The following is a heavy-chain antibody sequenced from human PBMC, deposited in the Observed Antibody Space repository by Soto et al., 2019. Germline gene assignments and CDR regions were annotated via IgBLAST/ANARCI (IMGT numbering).Heavy chain of an antibody. CDR3: ARSRRDGYKPFDY. CDR1: GYTFTSYG. V-gene: IGHV1-69*10. Sequence: ASVKVSCKASGYTFTSYGISWVRQAPGQGLEWMGWIIPILGIANYAQKFQGRVTITADKSTSTAYMELSSLRSEDTAVYYCARSRRDGYKPFDYWGQGTLVTVSS. J-gene: IGHJ4*02. D-gene: IGHD5-12*01. CDR2: IIPILGIA.